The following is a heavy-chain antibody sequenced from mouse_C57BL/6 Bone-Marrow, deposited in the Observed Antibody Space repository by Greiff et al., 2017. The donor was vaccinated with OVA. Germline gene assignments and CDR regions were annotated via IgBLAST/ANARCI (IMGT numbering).Heavy chain of an antibody. V-gene: IGHV10-1*01. Sequence: EVNLVESGGGLVQPKGSLKLSCAASGFSFNTYAMNWVRQAPGKGLEWVACIRSKSNNYATYYADSVKDRFTISRDDSESMLYLQMNNLKTEDTAMYYCVRHDVYWYFDVWGTGTTVTVSS. CDR3: VRHDVYWYFDV. CDR2: IRSKSNNYAT. D-gene: IGHD2-3*01. CDR1: GFSFNTYA. J-gene: IGHJ1*03.